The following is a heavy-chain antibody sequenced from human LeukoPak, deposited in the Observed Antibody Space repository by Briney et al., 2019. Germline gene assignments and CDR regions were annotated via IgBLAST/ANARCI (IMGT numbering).Heavy chain of an antibody. CDR3: AKRSAYGGNRNYFDY. Sequence: GGSLRLSCAASGFTFSSYSMSWVRQAPGKGLEWVSAISDTGGGSYYADSVKGRFTISRDNSKNTLYLQMNSLRAEDTAIYYCAKRSAYGGNRNYFDYWGQGAPVTVSS. J-gene: IGHJ4*02. CDR2: ISDTGGGS. CDR1: GFTFSSYS. D-gene: IGHD4-23*01. V-gene: IGHV3-23*01.